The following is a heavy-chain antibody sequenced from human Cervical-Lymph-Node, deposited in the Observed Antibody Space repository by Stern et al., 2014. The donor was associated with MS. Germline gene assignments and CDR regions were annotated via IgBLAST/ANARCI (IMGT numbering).Heavy chain of an antibody. CDR1: GFTFDDYT. V-gene: IGHV3-43*01. Sequence: EVHLVESGGVVVQPGGSLRLSCAASGFTFDDYTMHWVRQAPGKGLEWVSLITWNGGGTYYADSVKCRFTISRDNSRYSLYLQMNSLTTEDTAFYYCAKDLGSSSSWGQGTLVTVSS. CDR3: AKDLGSSSS. CDR2: ITWNGGGT. D-gene: IGHD6-6*01. J-gene: IGHJ5*02.